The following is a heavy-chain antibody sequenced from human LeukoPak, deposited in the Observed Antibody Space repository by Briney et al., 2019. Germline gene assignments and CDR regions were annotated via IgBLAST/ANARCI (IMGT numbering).Heavy chain of an antibody. D-gene: IGHD3-3*01. CDR3: AKHGTYYDFWSGQYYFDY. CDR1: GFTFRSYD. CDR2: ISGSGDST. V-gene: IGHV3-23*01. J-gene: IGHJ4*02. Sequence: GGSLRLSCAAAGFTFRSYDMSWVRQAPGKGLEWVSGISGSGDSTNYADSVKGRFTISRDNSRNTLYLQMNSLRAEDTAVYYCAKHGTYYDFWSGQYYFDYWGQGTLVTVSS.